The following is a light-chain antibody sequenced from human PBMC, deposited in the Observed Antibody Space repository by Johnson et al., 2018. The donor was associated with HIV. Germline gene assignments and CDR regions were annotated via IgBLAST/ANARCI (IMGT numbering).Light chain of an antibody. CDR1: TSNIGNNY. V-gene: IGLV1-51*02. J-gene: IGLJ1*01. Sequence: QSVLTQPPSVSAAQGQKVTISCSGGTSNIGNNYVSWYQHLPGTAPKLLIYENNKRPSGIPDRFSGAKSGTSATLAITGLQTGDAGDYYCATWSGSLNFGTGIKVTVL. CDR3: ATWSGSLN. CDR2: ENN.